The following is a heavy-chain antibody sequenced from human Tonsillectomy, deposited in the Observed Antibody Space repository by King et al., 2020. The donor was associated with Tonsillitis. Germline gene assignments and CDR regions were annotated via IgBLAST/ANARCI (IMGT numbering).Heavy chain of an antibody. V-gene: IGHV3-74*01. D-gene: IGHD3-22*01. Sequence: VQLVESGGGLVQPGRSVRLSCEASGFTFSSYWMHWVRQAPGKELVWVSHINGDGTNTNYADSVKGRFTISRDNAKNTLYLQMNSLRAEDTAVYFCATVGRSAYYVYWGQGTLVTVSS. CDR3: ATVGRSAYYVY. CDR2: INGDGTNT. CDR1: GFTFSSYW. J-gene: IGHJ4*02.